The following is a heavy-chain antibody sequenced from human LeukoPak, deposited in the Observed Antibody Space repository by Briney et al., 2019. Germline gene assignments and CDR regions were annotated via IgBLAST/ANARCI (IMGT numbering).Heavy chain of an antibody. CDR2: IRRKAHGGTT. D-gene: IGHD3-22*01. CDR1: GFTFGDYA. V-gene: IGHV3-49*04. J-gene: IGHJ4*02. Sequence: GRSLRLSCTTSGFTFGDYAMSWVRQAPGKGLEWVGFIRRKAHGGTTEYAASVKGRFSSSRDDSKSIAYLQMNSLKTEDTAVYFCTRVTYYYDNSGYFHFDSWGQGSLVTVSS. CDR3: TRVTYYYDNSGYFHFDS.